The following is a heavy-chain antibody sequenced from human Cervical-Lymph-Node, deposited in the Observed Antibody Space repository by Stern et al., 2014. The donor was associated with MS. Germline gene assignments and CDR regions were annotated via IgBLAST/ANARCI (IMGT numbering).Heavy chain of an antibody. Sequence: QVQLGQSGAEVKKPGASVKVSCKASGYAFTSYDISWVRQATGEGLEWMGWVNPNSGKAGYAEKFQGRVTMTRNTSIDTAYMELSSLRPNDTAVYYCARVLTRDFNNWFDPWGQGTLVTVSS. D-gene: IGHD3-3*01. CDR3: ARVLTRDFNNWFDP. CDR2: VNPNSGKA. CDR1: GYAFTSYD. J-gene: IGHJ5*02. V-gene: IGHV1-8*01.